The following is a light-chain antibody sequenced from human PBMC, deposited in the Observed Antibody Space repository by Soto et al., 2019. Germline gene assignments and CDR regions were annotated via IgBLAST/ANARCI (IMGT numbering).Light chain of an antibody. Sequence: QSALTQPASVSGSPGQTITISCTGTSSDVGRYNFVSWYQQHPGKAPKVMIYEVSKRPSGVSNRFSDSKSGNTASLTISWLQAEDEADYYCCSDAGSGVYVFGTGTKVTVL. CDR1: SSDVGRYNF. V-gene: IGLV2-23*02. CDR3: CSDAGSGVYV. CDR2: EVS. J-gene: IGLJ1*01.